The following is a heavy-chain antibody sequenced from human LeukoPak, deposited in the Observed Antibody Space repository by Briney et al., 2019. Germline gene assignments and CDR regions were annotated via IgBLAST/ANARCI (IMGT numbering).Heavy chain of an antibody. CDR1: GFTVSSNY. Sequence: GGSLRLSCAASGFTVSSNYMSWVRQAPGKGLEWVSAISGSGGSTYYADSVKGRFTISRDNSKNTLYLQMNSLRAEDTAVYYCAKAYSSGWYSGMDVWGQGTTVTVSS. V-gene: IGHV3-23*01. CDR2: ISGSGGST. CDR3: AKAYSSGWYSGMDV. D-gene: IGHD6-19*01. J-gene: IGHJ6*02.